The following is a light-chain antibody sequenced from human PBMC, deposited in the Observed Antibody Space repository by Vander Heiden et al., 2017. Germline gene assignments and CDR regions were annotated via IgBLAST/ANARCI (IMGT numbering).Light chain of an antibody. CDR2: AAS. V-gene: IGKV1-12*01. CDR3: QQASSLPLT. Sequence: DIHKTQSPPSVSASVGDRLTITCRAGHDISNWLAWYQLKPGKAPKFLLYAASSLQGGVPSRFSGSGSGTDFTLTIINLQPEDFAAYYCQQASSLPLTFGQGTRLEIK. J-gene: IGKJ5*01. CDR1: HDISNW.